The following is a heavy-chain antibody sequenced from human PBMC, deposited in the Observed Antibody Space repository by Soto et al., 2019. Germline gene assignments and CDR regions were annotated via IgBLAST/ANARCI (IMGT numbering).Heavy chain of an antibody. D-gene: IGHD3-10*01. Sequence: QVQLVQSGAEVKKPGASVKVSCKASGYTFPSYDINWVRQATGQGLEWMGWMNPNSGNTGYAQKFQGRVTMTRNTSIGTAYRELSSLTSEDTPVYYCARQHYGNSAWFDPWGQGTLVTVSS. V-gene: IGHV1-8*01. CDR2: MNPNSGNT. J-gene: IGHJ5*02. CDR3: ARQHYGNSAWFDP. CDR1: GYTFPSYD.